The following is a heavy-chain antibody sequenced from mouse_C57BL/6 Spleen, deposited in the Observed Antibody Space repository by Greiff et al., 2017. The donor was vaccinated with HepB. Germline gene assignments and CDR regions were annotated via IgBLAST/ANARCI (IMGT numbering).Heavy chain of an antibody. CDR3: ARSGVYDGYY. D-gene: IGHD2-3*01. Sequence: QVQLQQSGPELVKPGASVKISCKASGYAFSSSWMNWVKQRPGKGLEWIGRIYPGDGDTNYNGKFKGKATLTADKSSSTAYMQLISLTSEDSAVHFCARSGVYDGYYWGQGTTLTVSS. CDR2: IYPGDGDT. CDR1: GYAFSSSW. J-gene: IGHJ2*01. V-gene: IGHV1-82*01.